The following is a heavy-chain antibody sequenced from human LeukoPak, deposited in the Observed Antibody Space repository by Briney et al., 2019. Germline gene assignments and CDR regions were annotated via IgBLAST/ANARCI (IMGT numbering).Heavy chain of an antibody. D-gene: IGHD6-19*01. V-gene: IGHV1-18*04. CDR1: GYTFTTYG. Sequence: ASVKVSCKASGYTFTTYGIAWLRQAPGQGLEWMGWISGNSGLTNYAPNCPGRVTMTTATSTTTAYMELSSQTLDDTAVYLCARVAHQWLVLRYFDYWGQGTLVTVSS. J-gene: IGHJ4*02. CDR3: ARVAHQWLVLRYFDY. CDR2: ISGNSGLT.